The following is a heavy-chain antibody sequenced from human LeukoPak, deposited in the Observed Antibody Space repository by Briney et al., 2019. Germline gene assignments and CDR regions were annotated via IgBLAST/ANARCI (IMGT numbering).Heavy chain of an antibody. CDR3: AIPAQNYYDSSGYYKGLDY. CDR1: GYTFTSYG. Sequence: ASVKVSCKASGYTFTSYGISWVRQAPGQGLEWMGWISAYNGNTNYAQKLQGRVTMTTDTSTSTAYMELRSLRSDDTAVYYCAIPAQNYYDSSGYYKGLDYWGQGTLVTVSS. J-gene: IGHJ4*02. V-gene: IGHV1-18*01. D-gene: IGHD3-22*01. CDR2: ISAYNGNT.